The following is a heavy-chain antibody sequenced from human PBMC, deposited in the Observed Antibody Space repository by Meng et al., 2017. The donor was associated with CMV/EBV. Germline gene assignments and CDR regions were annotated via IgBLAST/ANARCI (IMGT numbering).Heavy chain of an antibody. D-gene: IGHD3-9*01. Sequence: ASVKVSCKTSGYTFTSYGITWVRQAPGQGLDGMGWISAYNGNTNYAQKLQGRVTMTTDTSTSTAYMDLRDLRFDDTAVYYCARARVDDVLTGYLPQGDVYYYGMDVWGLGTTVTVSS. J-gene: IGHJ6*02. V-gene: IGHV1-18*01. CDR1: GYTFTSYG. CDR2: ISAYNGNT. CDR3: ARARVDDVLTGYLPQGDVYYYGMDV.